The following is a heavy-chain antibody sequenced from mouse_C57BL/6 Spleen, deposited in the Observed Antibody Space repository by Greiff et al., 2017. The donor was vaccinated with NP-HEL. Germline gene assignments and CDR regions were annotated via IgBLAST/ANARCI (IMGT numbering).Heavy chain of an antibody. CDR1: GFNIKDDY. Sequence: EVKLMESGAELVRPGASVKLSCTASGFNIKDDYMHWVKQRPEQGLEWIGWIDPENGDTEYASKFQGKATITADTSSNTAYLQLSSLTSEDTAVYYCTTAERGYWGQGTTLTVSS. V-gene: IGHV14-4*01. J-gene: IGHJ2*01. CDR2: IDPENGDT. CDR3: TTAERGY.